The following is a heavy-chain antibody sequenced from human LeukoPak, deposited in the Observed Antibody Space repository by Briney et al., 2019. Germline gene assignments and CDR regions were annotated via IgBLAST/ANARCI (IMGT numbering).Heavy chain of an antibody. J-gene: IGHJ6*02. CDR1: GDSVSSNSAA. Sequence: SQTLSLTCAISGDSVSSNSAAWNWIRQSLSRGLEWLGRTYYRSKWFDDYAVSVRGRITIDPDTSKNQFSLQLNSMTPDDTAVYYCVRGGGAMDVWGQGTTVTVSS. D-gene: IGHD3-16*01. CDR2: TYYRSKWFD. CDR3: VRGGGAMDV. V-gene: IGHV6-1*01.